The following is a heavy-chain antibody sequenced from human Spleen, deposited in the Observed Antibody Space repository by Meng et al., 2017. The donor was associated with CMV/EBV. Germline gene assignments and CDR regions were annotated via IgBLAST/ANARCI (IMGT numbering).Heavy chain of an antibody. J-gene: IGHJ5*02. D-gene: IGHD3-3*01. CDR1: GYTFTRYG. CDR2: INTYSGDT. Sequence: ASVKVSCKASGYTFTRYGIGWVRQAPGQGLEWMGWINTYSGDTNYAAKFQGRVTMTTDTSTSTAYMELRSLRSDDTAMYYCARDDGTMGFDPWGQGTLVTVSS. CDR3: ARDDGTMGFDP. V-gene: IGHV1-18*01.